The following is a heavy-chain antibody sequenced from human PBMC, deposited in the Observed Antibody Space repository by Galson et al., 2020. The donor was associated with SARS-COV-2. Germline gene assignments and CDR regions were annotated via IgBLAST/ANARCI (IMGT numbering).Heavy chain of an antibody. J-gene: IGHJ6*02. CDR3: ARGGYSSSWYVEVPLYYYGMDV. CDR2: TYYRSKWYN. Sequence: SQTLSLTCAISGDSVSSNSAAWNWIRQSPSRGLEWLGRTYYRSKWYNDYAVSVKSRITINPDTSKNQFSLQLNSVTPEDTAVYYCARGGYSSSWYVEVPLYYYGMDVWGQGTTVTVSS. CDR1: GDSVSSNSAA. V-gene: IGHV6-1*01. D-gene: IGHD6-13*01.